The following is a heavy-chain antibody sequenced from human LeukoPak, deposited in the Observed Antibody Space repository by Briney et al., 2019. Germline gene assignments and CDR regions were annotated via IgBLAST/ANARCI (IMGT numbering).Heavy chain of an antibody. D-gene: IGHD1-1*01. J-gene: IGHJ6*04. Sequence: PGGSLRLSCAASGLTFSSYGMHWVRQAPGKGLEWVAVISYDGSNKYYADSVKGRFTISRDNSKNTLYLQMNSLRAEDTAVYYCANSLDNWNGPYYYYYGMDVWGKGTTVTVSS. CDR2: ISYDGSNK. CDR1: GLTFSSYG. V-gene: IGHV3-30*18. CDR3: ANSLDNWNGPYYYYYGMDV.